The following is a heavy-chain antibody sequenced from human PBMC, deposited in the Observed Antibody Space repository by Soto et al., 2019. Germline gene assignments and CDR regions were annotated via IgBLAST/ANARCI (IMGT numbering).Heavy chain of an antibody. Sequence: ASLKVSCKASGYTFTSYDINWVRQATGQGLEWMGWMNPNSGNTGYAQKFQGRVTMTRNTSTSTAYMELSSLRSEDTAVYYCARGEYYYEYYFDYWGQGTLVTVSS. CDR3: ARGEYYYEYYFDY. V-gene: IGHV1-8*01. CDR1: GYTFTSYD. J-gene: IGHJ4*02. CDR2: MNPNSGNT. D-gene: IGHD3-22*01.